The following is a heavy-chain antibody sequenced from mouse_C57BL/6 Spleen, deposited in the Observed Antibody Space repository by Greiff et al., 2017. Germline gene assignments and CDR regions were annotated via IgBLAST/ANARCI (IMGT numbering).Heavy chain of an antibody. CDR2: ISGGGGNT. Sequence: DVKLVESGGGLVKPGGSLKLSCAASGFTFSSYTMSWVRQTPEKRLEWVATISGGGGNTYYPDSVKGRFTISRDNAKNTLYLQMSSLRSEDTALYYCARHGVLTGGYYFDYWGQGTTLTVSS. V-gene: IGHV5-9*01. J-gene: IGHJ2*01. CDR1: GFTFSSYT. D-gene: IGHD4-1*01. CDR3: ARHGVLTGGYYFDY.